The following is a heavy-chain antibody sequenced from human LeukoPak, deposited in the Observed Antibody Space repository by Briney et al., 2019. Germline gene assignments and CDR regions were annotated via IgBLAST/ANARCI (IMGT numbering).Heavy chain of an antibody. CDR3: AREGRPLAVAGTGIDY. CDR1: GGSFSGYY. V-gene: IGHV4-34*01. CDR2: INHSGST. Sequence: SETLSLTCAVYGGSFSGYYWSWIRQPPGKGLEWIGEINHSGSTNYNPSLKSRVIISVDTSKNQFSLKLSSVTAADTAVYYCAREGRPLAVAGTGIDYWGQGTLVTVSS. D-gene: IGHD6-19*01. J-gene: IGHJ4*02.